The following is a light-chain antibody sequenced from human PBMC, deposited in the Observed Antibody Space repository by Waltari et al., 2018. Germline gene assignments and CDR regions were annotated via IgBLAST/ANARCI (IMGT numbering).Light chain of an antibody. Sequence: SYVLTQPPSVSVAPGQTAIITCGGDNIGSKSVHWYQQRAGQAPGLVVHDDNDRPSGFPGRLSGSNSGNTATLTIGRVEAGEEADLYCQVWDSGSGRPQVIFGGGTRLTVL. CDR1: NIGSKS. V-gene: IGLV3-21*02. J-gene: IGLJ2*01. CDR3: QVWDSGSGRPQVI. CDR2: DDN.